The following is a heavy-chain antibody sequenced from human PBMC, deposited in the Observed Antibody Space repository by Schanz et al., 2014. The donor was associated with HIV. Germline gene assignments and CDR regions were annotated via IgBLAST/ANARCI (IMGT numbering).Heavy chain of an antibody. V-gene: IGHV3-23*04. CDR2: IVSSGGDT. Sequence: VQLVESGGGVVQPGRSLRLSCAASGFTLEDYAMHWVRQAPGKGLEWVSAIVSSGGDTYYADFVEGRFTISRDNSKNTLYLQLNSLRAEDTALYYCVTKDEVNWGQGTLVIVSS. CDR1: GFTLEDYA. CDR3: VTKDEVN. J-gene: IGHJ1*01.